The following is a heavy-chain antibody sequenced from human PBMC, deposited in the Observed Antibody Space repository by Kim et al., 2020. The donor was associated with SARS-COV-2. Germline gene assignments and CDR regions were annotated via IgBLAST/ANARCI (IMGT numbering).Heavy chain of an antibody. D-gene: IGHD5-12*01. CDR3: AKGDSGYDVGYYYYGMDV. V-gene: IGHV3-23*01. CDR2: ISGSGGST. J-gene: IGHJ6*02. Sequence: GGSLRLSCAASGFTFSSYAMSWVRQAPGKGLEWVSAISGSGGSTYYADSVKGRFTISRDNSKNTLYLQMNSLRAEDTAVYYCAKGDSGYDVGYYYYGMDVWGQGTTVTVSS. CDR1: GFTFSSYA.